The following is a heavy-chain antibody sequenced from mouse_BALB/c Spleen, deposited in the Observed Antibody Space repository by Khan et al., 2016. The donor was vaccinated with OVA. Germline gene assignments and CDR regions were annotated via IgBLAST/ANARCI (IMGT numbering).Heavy chain of an antibody. CDR1: GFTFSDYG. J-gene: IGHJ3*01. V-gene: IGHV5-15*02. CDR3: ARGGGTAPFAY. Sequence: EVELVESGGGLVQPGGSRKLSCAASGFTFSDYGMAWVRQAPGKGPEWVAFISDLAYTIYYGDAVTGRFTISIENAKNTLYLEMSSLRSEDTAIYYCARGGGTAPFAYWGLGTLVTVSA. CDR2: ISDLAYTI. D-gene: IGHD1-2*01.